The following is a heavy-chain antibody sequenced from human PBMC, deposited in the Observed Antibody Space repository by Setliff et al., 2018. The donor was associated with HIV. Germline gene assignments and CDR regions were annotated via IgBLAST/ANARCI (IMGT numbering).Heavy chain of an antibody. Sequence: SETLSLTCAVYDGSFSGYYWIWTRQPPGKGLEWIGEITHSGSTNYNPSLKSRVTISEDTSKKQFSLKLSSVAAADTAVYYCASGPWSYFGYYMDVWGKGATVTVSS. CDR2: ITHSGST. CDR1: DGSFSGYY. J-gene: IGHJ6*03. D-gene: IGHD1-26*01. CDR3: ASGPWSYFGYYMDV. V-gene: IGHV4-34*01.